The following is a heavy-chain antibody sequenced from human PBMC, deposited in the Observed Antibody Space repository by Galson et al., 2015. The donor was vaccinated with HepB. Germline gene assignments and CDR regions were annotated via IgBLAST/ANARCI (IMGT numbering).Heavy chain of an antibody. Sequence: SLRLSCAASGFTFSSYAMSWVRQAPGKGLEWVSAISGSGGSTYYADSVKGRFTISRDNSKNTLYLQMNSLRAEDTAVYYCAKQGMAAGTRGLTRVATHLYFQHWGQGTLVAVSS. V-gene: IGHV3-23*01. CDR3: AKQGMAAGTRGLTRVATHLYFQH. D-gene: IGHD6-13*01. CDR1: GFTFSSYA. J-gene: IGHJ1*01. CDR2: ISGSGGST.